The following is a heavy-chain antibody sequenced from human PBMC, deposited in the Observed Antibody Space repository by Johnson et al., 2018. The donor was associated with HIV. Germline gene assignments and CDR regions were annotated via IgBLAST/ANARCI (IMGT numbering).Heavy chain of an antibody. D-gene: IGHD6-13*01. Sequence: VQLVESGGGLVQPGGSLRLSCAASGFTVSSKYMNWVRQAPGKGLEWVSVIYSGGRTYYADSVKGRFTISRDNSKNTLYLQMSSLRVEDTAVYYCARDLVGVVAAAGPVGDASDIWGQGTMVTVSS. J-gene: IGHJ3*02. CDR1: GFTVSSKY. CDR3: ARDLVGVVAAAGPVGDASDI. V-gene: IGHV3-66*01. CDR2: IYSGGRT.